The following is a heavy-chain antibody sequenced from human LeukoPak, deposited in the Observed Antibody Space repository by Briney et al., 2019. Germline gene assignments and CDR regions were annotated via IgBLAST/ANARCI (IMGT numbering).Heavy chain of an antibody. J-gene: IGHJ4*02. CDR2: ISSSSSYI. Sequence: GGSLRLSCAASGFTFSSYSMNWARQAPGKGLEWVSSISSSSSYIYYADSVKGRFTISRDNAKNSLYLQMNSLRAEDTAVYYCARSRIEILGTYYFDYWGQGTLVTVSS. D-gene: IGHD2-15*01. CDR1: GFTFSSYS. CDR3: ARSRIEILGTYYFDY. V-gene: IGHV3-21*01.